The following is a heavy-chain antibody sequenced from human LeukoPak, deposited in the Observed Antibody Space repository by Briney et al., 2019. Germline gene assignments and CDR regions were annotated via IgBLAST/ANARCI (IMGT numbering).Heavy chain of an antibody. CDR1: GYTLTELS. V-gene: IGHV1-24*01. D-gene: IGHD3-10*01. Sequence: ASVKVSCKVSGYTLTELSMHWVRQAPGKGLEWMGGFDPEDGETIYAQKFQGRVTMTEDTSTDTAYMELSSLRSEDTAVYYCATAGPFLLEMVRGVPRALDIWGQGTMVTVSS. CDR3: ATAGPFLLEMVRGVPRALDI. CDR2: FDPEDGET. J-gene: IGHJ3*02.